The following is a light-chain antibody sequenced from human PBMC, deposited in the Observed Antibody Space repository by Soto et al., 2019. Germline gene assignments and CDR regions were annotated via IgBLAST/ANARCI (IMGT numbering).Light chain of an antibody. CDR3: QQYSSYFT. J-gene: IGKJ3*01. Sequence: DIQMTQSPSTLSASVGDRVTITCRASQSISSWLAWYQQKPGKAPKLLIYKASSLESGVPLRFSGSGSGTEFTLTISSLQPDDFATYYCQQYSSYFTFRPGTKVDIK. CDR1: QSISSW. V-gene: IGKV1-5*03. CDR2: KAS.